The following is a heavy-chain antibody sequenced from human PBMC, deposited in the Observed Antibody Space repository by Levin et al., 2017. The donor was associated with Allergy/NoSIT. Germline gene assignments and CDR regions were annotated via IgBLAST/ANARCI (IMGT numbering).Heavy chain of an antibody. CDR3: ARDDYDSCGQRAEFSHH. V-gene: IGHV1-18*01. D-gene: IGHD3-22*01. J-gene: IGHJ1*01. CDR2: ISAYTGNT. CDR1: GFPFSNFG. Sequence: ASVKVSCKASGFPFSNFGFSWVRRAPGQGLEWVGWISAYTGNTNFAEKFQDRVTMTTDTLTNTSYMELRSLTSDDTAVYYCARDDYDSCGQRAEFSHHWGQGTLITVSS.